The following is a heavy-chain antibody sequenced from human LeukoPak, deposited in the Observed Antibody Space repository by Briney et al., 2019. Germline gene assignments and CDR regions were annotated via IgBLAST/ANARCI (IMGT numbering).Heavy chain of an antibody. CDR3: ARANMITFPGTFGY. V-gene: IGHV3-7*01. J-gene: IGHJ4*02. CDR2: IKQDGREK. Sequence: PGGSLRLSCAASGFTFSSYWMSWVRQAPGKGLEWVANIKQDGREKYYVGSVKGRFTNSRDNAKTPLYLKMNSLRAEDTAVYYCARANMITFPGTFGYWGQGNLVIASS. D-gene: IGHD3-16*01. CDR1: GFTFSSYW.